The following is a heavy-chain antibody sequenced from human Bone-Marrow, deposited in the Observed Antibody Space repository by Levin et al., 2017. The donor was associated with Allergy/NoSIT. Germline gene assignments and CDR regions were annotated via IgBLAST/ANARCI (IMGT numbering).Heavy chain of an antibody. V-gene: IGHV4-30-2*01. CDR3: ARGWVTQRGTVEYMDV. D-gene: IGHD2-21*02. CDR1: GGSISSGGYS. Sequence: SETLSLTCAVSGGSISSGGYSWSWIRQPPGKGLEWIGYIYHSGSTYYNPSLKSRVTISVDRSKNQFSLKLSSVTAADTAVYYCARGWVTQRGTVEYMDVWGKGTTVTVSS. J-gene: IGHJ6*03. CDR2: IYHSGST.